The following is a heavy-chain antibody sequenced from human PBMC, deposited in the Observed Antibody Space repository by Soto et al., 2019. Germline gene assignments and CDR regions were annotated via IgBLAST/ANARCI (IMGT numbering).Heavy chain of an antibody. V-gene: IGHV3-21*01. D-gene: IGHD3-22*01. CDR2: ISSSSSYI. CDR3: ARGPGYYYDSSGYYNY. Sequence: LRLSCAASGFTFSSYSMNWVRQAPGKGLEWVSSISSSSSYIYYADSVKGRFTISRDNAKNSLYLQMNSLRAEDTAVYYCARGPGYYYDSSGYYNYWGQGTLVTVSS. J-gene: IGHJ4*02. CDR1: GFTFSSYS.